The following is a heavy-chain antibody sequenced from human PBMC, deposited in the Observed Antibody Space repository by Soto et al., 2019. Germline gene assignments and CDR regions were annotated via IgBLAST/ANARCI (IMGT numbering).Heavy chain of an antibody. CDR2: IIPIFGTA. J-gene: IGHJ4*02. CDR3: ARDRQDSSSSLAY. D-gene: IGHD6-6*01. Sequence: SVKVSCKASGGTFSSYASSWVRQAPGQGLEWMGGIIPIFGTANYAQKFRGRVTITADESTSTAYMELSSRRSEDTAVYYCARDRQDSSSSLAYWGQGTLVTVS. V-gene: IGHV1-69*13. CDR1: GGTFSSYA.